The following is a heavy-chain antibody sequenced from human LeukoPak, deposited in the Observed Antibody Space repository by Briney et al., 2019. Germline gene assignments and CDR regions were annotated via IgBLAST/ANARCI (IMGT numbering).Heavy chain of an antibody. CDR2: IYYSGST. Sequence: SETLSLTCTVHGDSISSYYWSWIRQPPGKGLEWIGYIYYSGSTNYNPSLKSRVTISVDTSKNQFSLKLSSVTAADTAVYYCARAGGEWLVKGYFDLWGRGTLVTVSS. D-gene: IGHD6-19*01. V-gene: IGHV4-59*01. CDR1: GDSISSYY. CDR3: ARAGGEWLVKGYFDL. J-gene: IGHJ2*01.